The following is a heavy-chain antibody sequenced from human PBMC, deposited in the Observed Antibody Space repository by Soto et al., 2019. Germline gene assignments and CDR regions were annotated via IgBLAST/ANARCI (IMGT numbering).Heavy chain of an antibody. CDR1: GYTFPTYG. V-gene: IGHV1-18*01. CDR2: INAYNGNT. CDR3: ARDPVAGTYFDY. D-gene: IGHD6-19*01. J-gene: IGHJ4*02. Sequence: ASVKVSCKASGYTFPTYGISWVRQAPGQGLEWMGWINAYNGNTNYAQKLQGRVTMTTDTSTSTAYMELRSLRSDDTAVYYCARDPVAGTYFDYWGQGTLVTVSS.